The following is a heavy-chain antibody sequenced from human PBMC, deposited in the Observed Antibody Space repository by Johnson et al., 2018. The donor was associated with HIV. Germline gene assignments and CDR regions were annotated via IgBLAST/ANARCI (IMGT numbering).Heavy chain of an antibody. CDR1: GFTFDEYA. V-gene: IGHV3-9*01. D-gene: IGHD7-27*01. Sequence: VQLVESGGGLVQPGGSLRLSCVASGFTFDEYAMHWVRQAPGRGLEWVSGITWNSGEIDYADSVEGRFTISRDNTKNSLYLQMNSLRAEDTALYYCAKVKSWGLDAFDIWGQGTMVTVSS. CDR3: AKVKSWGLDAFDI. J-gene: IGHJ3*02. CDR2: ITWNSGEI.